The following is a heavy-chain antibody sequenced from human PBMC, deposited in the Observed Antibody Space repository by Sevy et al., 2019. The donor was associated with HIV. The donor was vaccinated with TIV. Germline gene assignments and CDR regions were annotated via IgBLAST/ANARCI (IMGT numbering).Heavy chain of an antibody. D-gene: IGHD1-26*01. J-gene: IGHJ6*01. CDR2: ISYDGSYR. Sequence: GGSLRLSCAASGFTFGTYDMHWVRQAPGKGLEWVAIISYDGSYRYYADSVRGQFSMSSENSRKRMYLQVSGLLIEDTAVYYCARNRPPVGSLFSRHGMDVRGRGTTVTASS. CDR3: ARNRPPVGSLFSRHGMDV. V-gene: IGHV3-30*03. CDR1: GFTFGTYD.